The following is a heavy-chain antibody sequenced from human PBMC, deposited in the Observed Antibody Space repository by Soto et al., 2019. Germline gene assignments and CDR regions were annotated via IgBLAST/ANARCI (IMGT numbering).Heavy chain of an antibody. D-gene: IGHD3-16*01. J-gene: IGHJ4*02. CDR3: AKDRGSAFDC. V-gene: IGHV3-30*18. Sequence: QVQLVESGGGVVQPGRSLRLSCAASGFTFSSYGMHWVRQAPGKGLEWVAVISYDGSNKYYADSVKGRFTISRDNSKNTLHRQMHGLRAEDTAVYYCAKDRGSAFDCWGQGTLVTVSS. CDR2: ISYDGSNK. CDR1: GFTFSSYG.